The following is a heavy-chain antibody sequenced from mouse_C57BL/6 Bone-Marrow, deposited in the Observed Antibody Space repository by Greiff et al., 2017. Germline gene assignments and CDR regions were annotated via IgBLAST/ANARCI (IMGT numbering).Heavy chain of an antibody. Sequence: EVKLEESGPGLVKPSQSLSLTCSVTGYSITSGYYWNWIRQFPGNKLEWMGYISYAGSNNYNPSLKNRISLTRDTSTTPIFLKLKSLTTEDTATYDCARYESYYYVHWYFAVWGTETTVTVSA. J-gene: IGHJ1*03. V-gene: IGHV3-6*01. CDR3: ARYESYYYVHWYFAV. CDR1: GYSITSGYY. CDR2: ISYAGSN. D-gene: IGHD1-1*01.